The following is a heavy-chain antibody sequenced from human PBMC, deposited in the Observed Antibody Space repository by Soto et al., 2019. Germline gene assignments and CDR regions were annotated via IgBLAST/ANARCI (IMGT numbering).Heavy chain of an antibody. D-gene: IGHD3-22*01. Sequence: QMQLVQSGPEAKKPGTSVKVSCKASGFTFTSSAMQWVRQARGQRLEWIGWIVVGSGNTNYAQKFQERVTITRDMSTSTAYMELSSLRSEDTAVYYCAAEGDYYDSSEEDFQHWGQGTLVTVSS. CDR3: AAEGDYYDSSEEDFQH. CDR1: GFTFTSSA. J-gene: IGHJ1*01. CDR2: IVVGSGNT. V-gene: IGHV1-58*02.